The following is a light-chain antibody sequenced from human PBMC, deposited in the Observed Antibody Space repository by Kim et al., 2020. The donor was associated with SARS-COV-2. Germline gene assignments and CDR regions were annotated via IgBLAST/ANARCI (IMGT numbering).Light chain of an antibody. Sequence: SYELTQPPSVSVSPGQTASITCSGDKLGDKYACWYQQKPGQSPVLVIYQDSKRPSGNPERFSGSNSGNTATLTISGTQAKDEADYYCQAWDSSTALVFGG. CDR2: QDS. V-gene: IGLV3-1*01. CDR1: KLGDKY. CDR3: QAWDSSTALV. J-gene: IGLJ2*01.